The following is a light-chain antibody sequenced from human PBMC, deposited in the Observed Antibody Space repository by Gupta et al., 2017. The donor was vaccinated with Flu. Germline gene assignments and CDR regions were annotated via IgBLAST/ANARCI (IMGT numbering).Light chain of an antibody. CDR1: QSRLHSDGVTY. J-gene: IGKJ1*01. CDR2: EVS. Sequence: DIIVTQTPLSLSVTPGQPASISCRVSQSRLHSDGVTYLYWFLQRPGQPPQLLIQEVSKRGSGVPERFSGSGSGTDFTLKITRVEAEDVGVYYCRQRVQLPWTFGQGTKVEI. V-gene: IGKV2D-29*01. CDR3: RQRVQLPWT.